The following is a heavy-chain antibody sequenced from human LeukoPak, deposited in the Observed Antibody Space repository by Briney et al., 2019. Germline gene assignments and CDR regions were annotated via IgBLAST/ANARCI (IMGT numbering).Heavy chain of an antibody. Sequence: ASVTVSCKASGYTFTSYDINGVRQAPGQGREWMGWMNPNSGNTGYAQKFQGRVTITRNTSISTAYMELSSLRSEDTAVYYCAMVRGVIGYYFDYWGQGTLVTVSS. V-gene: IGHV1-8*03. D-gene: IGHD3-10*01. J-gene: IGHJ4*02. CDR3: AMVRGVIGYYFDY. CDR1: GYTFTSYD. CDR2: MNPNSGNT.